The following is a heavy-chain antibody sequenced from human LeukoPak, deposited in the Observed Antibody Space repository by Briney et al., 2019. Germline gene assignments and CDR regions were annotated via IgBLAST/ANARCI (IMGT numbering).Heavy chain of an antibody. CDR1: GGSMNNYY. CDR2: IYSSGST. D-gene: IGHD5-18*01. J-gene: IGHJ4*02. Sequence: PSETLSLTCTVSGGSMNNYYWSWIRQPPGKGLEWIGYIYSSGSTNYNPSLKSRVTISVDTSKNQFSLKLSSVTAADTAVYYCAKEYSYGHGLDYWGQGTLVTVSS. V-gene: IGHV4-59*01. CDR3: AKEYSYGHGLDY.